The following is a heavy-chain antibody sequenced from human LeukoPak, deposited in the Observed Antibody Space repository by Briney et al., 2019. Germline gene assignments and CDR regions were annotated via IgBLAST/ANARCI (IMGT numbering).Heavy chain of an antibody. CDR3: VRESGNGGHPLFDH. J-gene: IGHJ4*02. Sequence: SETLSLTCSASDYSITAGYYWGWIRQPPGKGLEWIGSLFHSGATYFTPSLKSRVAMSVDTSRNQFSLSLHSVTAADAAIYYCVRESGNGGHPLFDHWGQGTPVTVSS. D-gene: IGHD4-23*01. CDR2: LFHSGAT. CDR1: DYSITAGYY. V-gene: IGHV4-38-2*02.